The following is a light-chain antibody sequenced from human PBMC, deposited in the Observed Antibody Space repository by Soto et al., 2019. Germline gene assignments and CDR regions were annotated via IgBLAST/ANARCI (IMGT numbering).Light chain of an antibody. V-gene: IGLV1-44*01. CDR1: DSNIGRNT. J-gene: IGLJ3*02. CDR3: ASWDDRLKGWV. CDR2: SNN. Sequence: QSLLTQPPSASGTPGRRVTSACSGSDSNIGRNTVNWHQQLPGTAPRLLIHSNNQRPSGVPDRFSGSKSGTSASLAISGLQSEDESDYYCASWDDRLKGWVFGGGTQLTVL.